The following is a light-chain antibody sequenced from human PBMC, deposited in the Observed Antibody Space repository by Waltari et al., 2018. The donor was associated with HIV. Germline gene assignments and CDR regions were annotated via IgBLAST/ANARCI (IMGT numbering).Light chain of an antibody. CDR1: ALPNQY. J-gene: IGLJ3*02. CDR3: ESADNSGTYWV. Sequence: SYELTQPPSVSVSPGQTAKITCSGDALPNQYAHWYQQKPGQAPLLVIDKDTQRPSGIPERFSGSHSGTTVTLTISGVQAEDEADYYCESADNSGTYWVFGGGTKLSVL. V-gene: IGLV3-25*03. CDR2: KDT.